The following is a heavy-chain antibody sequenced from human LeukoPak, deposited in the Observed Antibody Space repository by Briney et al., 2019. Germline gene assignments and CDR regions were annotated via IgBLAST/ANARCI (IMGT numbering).Heavy chain of an antibody. D-gene: IGHD3/OR15-3a*01. CDR3: ARGRLLVDSNSRFDP. CDR1: GYTFTSYG. J-gene: IGHJ5*02. Sequence: ASVKVSCKASGYTFTSYGISWVRQAPGQGLEWMGWINPNSGGTNYAQKFQGRVTMTRDTSISTAYMELSRLRSDDTAVYYCARGRLLVDSNSRFDPWGQGTLVTVSS. V-gene: IGHV1-2*02. CDR2: INPNSGGT.